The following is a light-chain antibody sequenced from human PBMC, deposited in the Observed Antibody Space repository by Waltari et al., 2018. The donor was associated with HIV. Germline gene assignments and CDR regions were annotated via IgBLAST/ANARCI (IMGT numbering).Light chain of an antibody. Sequence: DIQMTQSPSSLSASIGERVTITCRASQAVSDDLGWYQQTPGEAPRRLIYSASSVENGVPSRFSGSRAGEDFTLTITNLQPEDCATYYCLQHHPYPLTFGGGTKVEI. CDR3: LQHHPYPLT. CDR2: SAS. V-gene: IGKV1-17*02. CDR1: QAVSDD. J-gene: IGKJ4*01.